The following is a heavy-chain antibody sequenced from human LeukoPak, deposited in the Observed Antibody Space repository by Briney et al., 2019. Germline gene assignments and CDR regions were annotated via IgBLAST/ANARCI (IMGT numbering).Heavy chain of an antibody. V-gene: IGHV3-23*01. CDR3: AKPYGDYGEGFDY. CDR2: ISGSGGST. CDR1: GFTFSSYA. D-gene: IGHD4-17*01. Sequence: GGSLRLSCAASGFTFSSYAMSWVRQAPWKGLEWVSAISGSGGSTYYADSVKGRFTISRDNSKNTLYLQMNSLRAEDTAVYYCAKPYGDYGEGFDYWGQGTLVTVSS. J-gene: IGHJ4*02.